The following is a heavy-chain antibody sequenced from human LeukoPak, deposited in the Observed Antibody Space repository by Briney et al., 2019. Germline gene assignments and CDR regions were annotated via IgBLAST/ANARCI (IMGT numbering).Heavy chain of an antibody. D-gene: IGHD1-14*01. J-gene: IGHJ6*03. Sequence: PGGSLRLSCAASGFTFSSYGMHWVRQAPGKGLEWVAFIRYDGSNKYYADSVKGRFTISRDNAKNSLYLQMNGLRAEDTAVYYCASREPGGYYYYMDVWGKGTTVTVSS. V-gene: IGHV3-30*02. CDR2: IRYDGSNK. CDR1: GFTFSSYG. CDR3: ASREPGGYYYYMDV.